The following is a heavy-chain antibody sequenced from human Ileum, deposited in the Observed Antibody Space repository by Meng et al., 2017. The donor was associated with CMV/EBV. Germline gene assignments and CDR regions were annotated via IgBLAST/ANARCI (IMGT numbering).Heavy chain of an antibody. D-gene: IGHD5-12*01. Sequence: QVQLVQSGAEVKKPGASVKVSCKASGYTFTTFGVNWVRQAPGQGLEWMGWITPYNGNTNYAHSLQGRVTMTTDTSTSTAYMELRNLRSDDTAVYYCAREEFSGYVSSWGQRTLVTVSS. CDR3: AREEFSGYVSS. J-gene: IGHJ5*02. CDR1: GYTFTTFG. V-gene: IGHV1-18*01. CDR2: ITPYNGNT.